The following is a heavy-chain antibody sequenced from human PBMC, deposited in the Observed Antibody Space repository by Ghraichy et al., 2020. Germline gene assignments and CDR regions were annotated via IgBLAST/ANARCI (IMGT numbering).Heavy chain of an antibody. CDR2: ISGSGNNI. CDR3: AREGWFFDL. CDR1: GFTFSDYY. V-gene: IGHV3-11*04. J-gene: IGHJ2*01. Sequence: LSLTCAASGFTFSDYYLNWIRQAPGKGLEWVSYISGSGNNIYYADSVKGRFTISRDNAKNSLYLQMKSLRAEDAAVYYCAREGWFFDLWGRGTLVTVSS.